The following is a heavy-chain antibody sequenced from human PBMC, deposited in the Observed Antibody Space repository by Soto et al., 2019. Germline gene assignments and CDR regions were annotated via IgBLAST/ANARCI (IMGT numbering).Heavy chain of an antibody. Sequence: SETLSLTCTVSGGSISSYYWSWIRQPPGKGLEWIGYIYYSGSTNYNPSLKSRVTISVDTSKNQFSLKLSSVTAADTAVYYCARVWPGVYATQGYYFDYWGQGTLVTVSS. J-gene: IGHJ4*02. CDR2: IYYSGST. CDR1: GGSISSYY. D-gene: IGHD2-8*01. CDR3: ARVWPGVYATQGYYFDY. V-gene: IGHV4-59*01.